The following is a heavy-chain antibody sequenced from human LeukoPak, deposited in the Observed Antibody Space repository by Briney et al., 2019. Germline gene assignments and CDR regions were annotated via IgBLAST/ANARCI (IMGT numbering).Heavy chain of an antibody. CDR1: GCSISSYY. J-gene: IGHJ4*02. CDR2: IYYSGST. CDR3: ARGYCSSTSCYRQVGY. Sequence: SESLSLTCAVSGCSISSYYWSWIRQPPGKGLEWVGYIYYSGSTNYNPSLKSRVTISVDTSKNQFSLKLSSVTAADTAVYYCARGYCSSTSCYRQVGYWGQGTLVTVSS. D-gene: IGHD2-2*02. V-gene: IGHV4-59*01.